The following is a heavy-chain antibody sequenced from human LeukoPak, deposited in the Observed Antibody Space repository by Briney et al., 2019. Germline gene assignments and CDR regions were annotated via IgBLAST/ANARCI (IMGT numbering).Heavy chain of an antibody. V-gene: IGHV3-64D*09. Sequence: GGSLRLSCSASGFPFSSYAMHWVRQAPGKGLEYVSAISDSGGSTYYADSVKGRFTISRDNSKNTLYLQMSSLRAEDTAVYFWGRGYSFGPYGMDVWGQGTTVTVSS. J-gene: IGHJ6*02. D-gene: IGHD2-15*01. CDR3: GRGYSFGPYGMDV. CDR1: GFPFSSYA. CDR2: ISDSGGST.